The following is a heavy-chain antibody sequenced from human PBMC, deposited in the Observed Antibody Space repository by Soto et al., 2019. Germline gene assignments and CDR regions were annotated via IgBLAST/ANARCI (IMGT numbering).Heavy chain of an antibody. CDR2: IYLDDAK. D-gene: IGHD2-15*01. J-gene: IGHJ4*02. Sequence: QITLKESGPTLVKPTQTLTLTCTFSGFSVSTSEVGVGWVRQPPGKALEWLALIYLDDAKRYSPSLRNRLTITKATYKNQVVLTMTNIDPVDTATYYCAHSAPKLPDFWGEGTLVTVSS. V-gene: IGHV2-5*02. CDR1: GFSVSTSEVG. CDR3: AHSAPKLPDF.